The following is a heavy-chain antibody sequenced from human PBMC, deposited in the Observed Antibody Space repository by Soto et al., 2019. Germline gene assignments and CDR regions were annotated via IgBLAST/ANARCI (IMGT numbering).Heavy chain of an antibody. CDR1: GFTFSSYG. Sequence: GGSLRLSCAASGFTFSSYGMHWVRQAPGKGLEWVAVIWYDGSNKYYADSVKGRFTISRDNSKNTLYLQMNSLRAEDTAVYYCARKDYYYDSSGYFDYWGQGTLVTVSS. CDR3: ARKDYYYDSSGYFDY. CDR2: IWYDGSNK. J-gene: IGHJ4*02. V-gene: IGHV3-33*01. D-gene: IGHD3-22*01.